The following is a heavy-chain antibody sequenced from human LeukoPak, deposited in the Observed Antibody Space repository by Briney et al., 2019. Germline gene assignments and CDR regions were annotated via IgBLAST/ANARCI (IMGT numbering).Heavy chain of an antibody. CDR1: GFTFSGYG. J-gene: IGHJ4*02. CDR2: ISGSSTYI. Sequence: GGSLRLSCAASGFTFSGYGFNWVRPAPGKGLEWVSFISGSSTYIYYADSVKGRFTISRDNAKNSLYLQMNSLRAEDTAVYYCARDAGGYYAYWGQGTLVTVSS. CDR3: ARDAGGYYAY. V-gene: IGHV3-21*01. D-gene: IGHD3-22*01.